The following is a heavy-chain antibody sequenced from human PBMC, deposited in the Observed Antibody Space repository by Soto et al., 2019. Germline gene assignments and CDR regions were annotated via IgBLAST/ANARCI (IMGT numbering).Heavy chain of an antibody. J-gene: IGHJ5*02. Sequence: SQTLSLTGAVCGCSLRRSYWTWIRKSAGKGLEWIRYVYISGNTNYNPSLKSRVTISIDTPNTQFSLRLASVTASDRAFYNRGRVWPRGFVLPWGQVTLVTV. D-gene: IGHD3-16*01. CDR3: GRVWPRGFVLP. CDR1: GCSLRRSY. V-gene: IGHV4-59*01. CDR2: VYISGNT.